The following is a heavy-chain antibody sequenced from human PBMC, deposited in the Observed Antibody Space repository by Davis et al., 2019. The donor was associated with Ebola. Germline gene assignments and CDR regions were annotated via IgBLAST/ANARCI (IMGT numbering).Heavy chain of an antibody. D-gene: IGHD5-12*01. CDR1: GYTFTTYG. CDR2: IGTWIGTYNGNT. V-gene: IGHV1-18*01. J-gene: IGHJ6*04. Sequence: ASVKVSCKASGYTFTTYGISWVRQAPGQGLEWMGWIGTWIGTYNGNTNYAQKLRGRLTMTTDTSTSTVYMELSSLTSDDTAVYYCARGWLRVGMDVWGKGTTVTVSS. CDR3: ARGWLRVGMDV.